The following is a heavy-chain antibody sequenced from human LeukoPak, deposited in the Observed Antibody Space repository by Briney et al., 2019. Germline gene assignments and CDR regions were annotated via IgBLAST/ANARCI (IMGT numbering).Heavy chain of an antibody. Sequence: ASVKVSCKASGYTFSSYGISWMRQAPGKGLEWMGWINNYNGDRNSSQKFQGRVTMTTDTSTSTASMELRSLRSDDTAVYYCARWYLRRPFDYWGQGSLVTVSS. CDR3: ARWYLRRPFDY. J-gene: IGHJ4*02. D-gene: IGHD6-13*01. CDR2: INNYNGDR. CDR1: GYTFSSYG. V-gene: IGHV1-18*01.